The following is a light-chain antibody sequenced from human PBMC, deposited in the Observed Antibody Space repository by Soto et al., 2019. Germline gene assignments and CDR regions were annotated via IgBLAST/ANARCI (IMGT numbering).Light chain of an antibody. CDR3: QQYDSSPRT. J-gene: IGKJ1*01. CDR1: QSVADNY. CDR2: AAS. V-gene: IGKV3-20*01. Sequence: EIVLTQSPGTLSLSPGERATLSCRASQSVADNYLAWYQQKPGQAPRLLIYAASRRATGIPDTFSGSGSGTDFTLTIPRLEPEDFAVYYCQQYDSSPRTFGQGTKVE.